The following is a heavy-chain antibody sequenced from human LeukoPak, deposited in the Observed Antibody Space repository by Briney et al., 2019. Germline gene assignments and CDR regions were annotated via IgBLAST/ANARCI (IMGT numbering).Heavy chain of an antibody. CDR1: GFTFSSYW. CDR2: IKSDGST. J-gene: IGHJ1*01. D-gene: IGHD3-22*01. Sequence: GGSLRLSCAASGFTFSSYWMHLVRQAPVKGLVWVSRIKSDGSTNYADSVKGRFTISRDNAKNTLSLQMNSLRAEDTGVYYCARAPSEIGGYYPEYFRHWGQGTLVTVSS. CDR3: ARAPSEIGGYYPEYFRH. V-gene: IGHV3-74*01.